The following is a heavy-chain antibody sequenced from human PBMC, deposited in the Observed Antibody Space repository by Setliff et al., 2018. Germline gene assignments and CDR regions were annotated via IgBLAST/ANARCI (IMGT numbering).Heavy chain of an antibody. CDR3: ARDTYIGDFWSGYYIQGQFDP. Sequence: ASVKVSCKASGGIFNSFSITWVRQAPGQRLEWMGWINAGNGNTKYSQKFQGRVTITRDTSANTAYMELSSLRFEDTAVYYCARDTYIGDFWSGYYIQGQFDPWGQGTLVTVSS. CDR1: GGIFNSFS. J-gene: IGHJ5*02. CDR2: INAGNGNT. V-gene: IGHV1-3*01. D-gene: IGHD3-3*01.